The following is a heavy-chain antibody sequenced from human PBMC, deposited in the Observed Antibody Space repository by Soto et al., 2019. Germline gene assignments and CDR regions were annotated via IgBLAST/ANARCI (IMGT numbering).Heavy chain of an antibody. Sequence: SETLSLTCTVSGGSISSSSYYWGWIRQPPGKGLEWIGSIYYSGSTYYNPSLKSRVTIPVDTSKNQFSLKLSSVTAADTAVYYCARFTIFGVVIHYDMDVWGKGTTVTVSS. CDR3: ARFTIFGVVIHYDMDV. J-gene: IGHJ6*03. D-gene: IGHD3-3*01. CDR2: IYYSGST. CDR1: GGSISSSSYY. V-gene: IGHV4-39*01.